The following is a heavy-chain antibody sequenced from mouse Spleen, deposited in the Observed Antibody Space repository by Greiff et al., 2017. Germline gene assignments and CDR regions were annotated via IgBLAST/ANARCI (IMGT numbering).Heavy chain of an antibody. CDR3: SRSLISSGGYAMDY. J-gene: IGHJ4*01. Sequence: QVQLQQSGPVLVQPSQSLSFTCTVSGFSLSTYGVYWIRQSPGKGLEWLGVIWSGGNTDFNAAFKSRLSISKDTSRSQVFFKMHSLQADDTAIYYCSRSLISSGGYAMDYWGQGTSVTVSS. CDR1: GFSLSTYG. V-gene: IGHV2-2*01. D-gene: IGHD6-2*01. CDR2: IWSGGNT.